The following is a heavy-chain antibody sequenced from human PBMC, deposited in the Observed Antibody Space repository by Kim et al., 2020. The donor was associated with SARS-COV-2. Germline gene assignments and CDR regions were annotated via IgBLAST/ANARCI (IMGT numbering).Heavy chain of an antibody. Sequence: ASVKVSCKASGYTFTSYAMNWVRQAPGQGLEWMGWINTNTGNPTYAQGFTGRFVFSLDTSVSTAYLQISSLKAEDTAVYYCARVRVGRYCSSTSCYFVPDYYYYGMDVWGQGTTVTVSS. CDR1: GYTFTSYA. V-gene: IGHV7-4-1*02. CDR2: INTNTGNP. CDR3: ARVRVGRYCSSTSCYFVPDYYYYGMDV. D-gene: IGHD2-2*01. J-gene: IGHJ6*02.